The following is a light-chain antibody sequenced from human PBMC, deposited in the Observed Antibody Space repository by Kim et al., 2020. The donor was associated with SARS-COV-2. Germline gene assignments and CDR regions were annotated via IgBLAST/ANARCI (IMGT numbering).Light chain of an antibody. V-gene: IGKV2-24*01. CDR1: RSLQHRNGNTY. Sequence: DLVLTQTPLSSPVALGQPASISCTSSRSLQHRNGNTYLSWLHQRPGQPPRLLTHRVSIRFSGVPDRFSGSGAGTDFTLKISRVEAEDVGVYYCMQTTDFPHTFGQGTKLEI. CDR2: RVS. J-gene: IGKJ2*01. CDR3: MQTTDFPHT.